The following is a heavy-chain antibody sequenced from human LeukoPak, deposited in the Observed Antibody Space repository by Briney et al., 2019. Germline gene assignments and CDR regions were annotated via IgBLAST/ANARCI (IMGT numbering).Heavy chain of an antibody. CDR1: GFAFNSYA. Sequence: GTSLRLSCAASGFAFNSYAMHWVRQAPGKGLEWVAFIWHDGSHKFYTDSVRGRFTISRDKSKNTVYLQMNGVTAKDTSVYYCARKIFDSGRYPDFWGQTTLVTVS. J-gene: IGHJ5*01. CDR3: ARKIFDSGRYPDF. V-gene: IGHV3-33*01. CDR2: IWHDGSHK. D-gene: IGHD3-10*01.